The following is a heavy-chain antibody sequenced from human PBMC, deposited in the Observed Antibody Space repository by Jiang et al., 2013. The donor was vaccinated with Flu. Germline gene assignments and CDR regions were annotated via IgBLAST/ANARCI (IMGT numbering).Heavy chain of an antibody. CDR1: GFTFSSYG. CDR2: ISYDGSNT. V-gene: IGHV3-30*18. D-gene: IGHD2-15*01. CDR3: AKLADVVAVVAPFD. J-gene: IGHJ4*01. Sequence: VQLLESGGGVVQPGRSLRLSCAASGFTFSSYGMHWVRQAPGKGLEWVAVISYDGSNTYYADSVKGRFTISRDNSKNTLYLQMNSLRGEDTAVYYCAKLADVVAVVAPFD.